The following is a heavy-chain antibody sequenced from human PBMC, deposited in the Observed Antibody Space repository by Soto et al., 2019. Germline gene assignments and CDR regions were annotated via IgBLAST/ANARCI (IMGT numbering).Heavy chain of an antibody. D-gene: IGHD3-3*01. J-gene: IGHJ4*02. V-gene: IGHV1-69*13. CDR1: GGSFGKSA. CDR3: ATGVIWIGYFTVDS. Sequence: ASVKVSCKASGGSFGKSAINWVRQTPGQGLEWLGGFIPVYRTLNYAQKFRGRVTITADESTGTAYMTLSSLASDDTAVYYCATGVIWIGYFTVDSWGQGTRVTVSS. CDR2: FIPVYRTL.